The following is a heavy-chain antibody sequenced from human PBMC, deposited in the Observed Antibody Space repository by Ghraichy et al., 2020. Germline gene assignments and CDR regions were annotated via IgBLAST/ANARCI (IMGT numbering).Heavy chain of an antibody. CDR2: TYYRSKWFN. D-gene: IGHD5-24*01. Sequence: LSLTCDISGDSVSSNSAAWNWIRQSPSRGLEWLGRTYYRSKWFNNYAESVKGRIIITPDTSKNQFSLQLKSVTPEDTAVYYCGGSIKASGNGVDVWGQGTTVTVSS. J-gene: IGHJ6*02. V-gene: IGHV6-1*01. CDR3: GGSIKASGNGVDV. CDR1: GDSVSSNSAA.